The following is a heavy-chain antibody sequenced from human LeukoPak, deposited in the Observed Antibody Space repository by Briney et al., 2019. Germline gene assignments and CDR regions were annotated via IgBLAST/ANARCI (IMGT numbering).Heavy chain of an antibody. J-gene: IGHJ6*02. D-gene: IGHD5-18*01. CDR2: SRNKAKSHTT. CDR3: ALWSYYYYGLDV. Sequence: PGGSVRLSCAASGFTFSDRDMDWVRQAPGKGLEWVGRSRNKAKSHTTEYAASVKGRFTISRDNSNNSVWLQMNSLKSEDTAVYYCALWSYYYYGLDVWGQGTTVTVSS. V-gene: IGHV3-72*01. CDR1: GFTFSDRD.